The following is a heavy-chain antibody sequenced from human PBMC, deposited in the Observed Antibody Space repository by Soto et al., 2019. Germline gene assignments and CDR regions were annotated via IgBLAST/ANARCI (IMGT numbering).Heavy chain of an antibody. CDR1: GYSFTSYW. CDR3: ARHEGYYVSGSYYNPLYYYGMDV. J-gene: IGHJ6*02. D-gene: IGHD3-10*01. V-gene: IGHV5-51*01. CDR2: IYPGDSDT. Sequence: GESLKISCKGSGYSFTSYWIGWVRQMPGKGLEWMGIIYPGDSDTRYSPSFQGQVTISADKSISTAYLQWSSLKASDTAMYYCARHEGYYVSGSYYNPLYYYGMDVWGQGTTVTVSS.